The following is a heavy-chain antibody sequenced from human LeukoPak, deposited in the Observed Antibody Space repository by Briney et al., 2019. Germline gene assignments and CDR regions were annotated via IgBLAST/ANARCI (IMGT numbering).Heavy chain of an antibody. V-gene: IGHV3-33*01. CDR2: IWYDGSNK. Sequence: PGGSLRLSCAASGFTFSSYGMHWVRQAPGKGLEWVAVIWYDGSNKYYADSVKGRFTISRDNSKNTLYLQMNSLRAEDTAVYYCARDGDGYKFSYFDYWGQGTLVTVSS. J-gene: IGHJ4*02. CDR3: ARDGDGYKFSYFDY. CDR1: GFTFSSYG. D-gene: IGHD5-12*01.